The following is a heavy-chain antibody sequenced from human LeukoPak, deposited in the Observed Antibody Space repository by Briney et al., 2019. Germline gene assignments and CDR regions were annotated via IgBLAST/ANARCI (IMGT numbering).Heavy chain of an antibody. V-gene: IGHV4-59*08. Sequence: PSETLSLTCTVSGGSISSYYWSWIRQPPGKGLEWIGYIYYSGSTNYNPSLKSRVTISVDTSKNQFSLKLSSVAAADTAVYYCARHSGYSGYGSGEFDYWGQGTLVTVSS. CDR1: GGSISSYY. D-gene: IGHD5-12*01. CDR2: IYYSGST. CDR3: ARHSGYSGYGSGEFDY. J-gene: IGHJ4*02.